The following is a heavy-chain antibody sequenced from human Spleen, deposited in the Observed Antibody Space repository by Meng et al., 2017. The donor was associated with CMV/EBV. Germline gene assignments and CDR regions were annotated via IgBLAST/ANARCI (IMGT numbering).Heavy chain of an antibody. CDR2: ISVYNGNT. D-gene: IGHD5-18*01. CDR3: ASSGYSYGLYDY. V-gene: IGHV1-18*01. J-gene: IGHJ4*02. CDR1: GYTFTSYG. Sequence: ASVKVSCKASGYTFTSYGISWVRQAPGQGLEWMGWISVYNGNTNYAQKLQGRVTMTTDTSTSTAYMELRSLRSDDTAVYYCASSGYSYGLYDYWGQGTLVTVSS.